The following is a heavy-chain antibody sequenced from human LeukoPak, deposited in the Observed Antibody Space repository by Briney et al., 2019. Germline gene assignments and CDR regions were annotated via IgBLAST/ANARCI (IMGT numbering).Heavy chain of an antibody. Sequence: SVKVSCKASGGTYSSYAISWVRQAPGQGLEWMGGIIPIFGTANYAQKFQGRVTITADESTSTAYMELSSLRSEDTAVYYCARDPDDFWTHDPWGQGTLVTVSS. CDR1: GGTYSSYA. J-gene: IGHJ5*02. CDR3: ARDPDDFWTHDP. D-gene: IGHD3-3*01. CDR2: IIPIFGTA. V-gene: IGHV1-69*01.